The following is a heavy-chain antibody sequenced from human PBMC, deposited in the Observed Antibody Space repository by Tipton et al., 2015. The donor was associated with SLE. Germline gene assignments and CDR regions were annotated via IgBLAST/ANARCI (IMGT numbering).Heavy chain of an antibody. CDR2: ISGGSDNK. CDR3: ANTRIAAAGTFDY. V-gene: IGHV3-23*01. J-gene: IGHJ4*02. Sequence: GSLRLSCAASGFNFDRSPMSWVRQAPGKGLEWVSAISGGSDNKYYSHLVMGRFHISRDNSKNAVYLQMSSLRVGDTAVYYCANTRIAAAGTFDYWGQGTLVTVSS. CDR1: GFNFDRSP. D-gene: IGHD6-13*01.